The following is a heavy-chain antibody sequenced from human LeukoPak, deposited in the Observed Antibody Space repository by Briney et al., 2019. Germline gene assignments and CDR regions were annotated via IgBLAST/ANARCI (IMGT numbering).Heavy chain of an antibody. V-gene: IGHV3-21*04. CDR3: AKDRRYYYDSSGSWFDY. Sequence: GGSLRLSCAASGFTLSSYSMNWVRQAPGKGLEWVSSISSSSSHIYYADSVKGRFTISRDNAKNSLYLRMDSLRAEDTALYYCAKDRRYYYDSSGSWFDYWGQGTLVTVSS. D-gene: IGHD3-22*01. J-gene: IGHJ4*02. CDR1: GFTLSSYS. CDR2: ISSSSSHI.